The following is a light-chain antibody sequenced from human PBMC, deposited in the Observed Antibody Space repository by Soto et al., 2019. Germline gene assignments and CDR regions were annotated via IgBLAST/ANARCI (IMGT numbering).Light chain of an antibody. J-gene: IGLJ3*02. CDR1: NIGSKS. CDR2: YDR. Sequence: SSELAQPPSVSVAPGKTASITCGGNNIGSKSVLWYQQKAGQAPVLVIYYDRYRPSGIPERRSGSNSGNTATLTISRVEAGDEADYYCQVGVSSSDQGVFGGGTQLTVL. V-gene: IGLV3-21*04. CDR3: QVGVSSSDQGV.